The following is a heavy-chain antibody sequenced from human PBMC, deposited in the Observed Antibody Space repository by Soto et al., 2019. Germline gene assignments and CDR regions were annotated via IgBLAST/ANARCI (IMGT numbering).Heavy chain of an antibody. CDR1: GYTFTSYG. CDR3: ARVGSRRYFHWLPPKLYNWFYS. D-gene: IGHD3-9*01. V-gene: IGHV1-18*01. CDR2: ISAYNGNT. J-gene: IGHJ5*01. Sequence: ASVKVSCKASGYTFTSYGISWVRQAPGQGLEWMGWISAYNGNTNYAQKLQGRVTMTTDTSTSTAYMELRSLRSDDTAVYYCARVGSRRYFHWLPPKLYNWFYSWCQGILVTVSS.